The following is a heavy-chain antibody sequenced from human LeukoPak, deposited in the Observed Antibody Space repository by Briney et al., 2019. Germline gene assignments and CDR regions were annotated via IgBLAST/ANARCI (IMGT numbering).Heavy chain of an antibody. Sequence: PSETLSLPCSVSGGSITTFYWSWIRQPPGKGLEWIGYIYNSGSTNYNPSLKSRVTISVDTSNNQVSLKLSSVTAADTAVYYCARAAYYYDSSGYRIFWAFDIWGQGTMVTVSS. CDR3: ARAAYYYDSSGYRIFWAFDI. J-gene: IGHJ3*02. CDR1: GGSITTFY. D-gene: IGHD3-22*01. V-gene: IGHV4-4*08. CDR2: IYNSGST.